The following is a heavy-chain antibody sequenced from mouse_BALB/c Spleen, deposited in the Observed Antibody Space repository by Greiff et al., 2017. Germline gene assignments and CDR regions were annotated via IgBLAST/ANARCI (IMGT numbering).Heavy chain of an antibody. Sequence: EVQGVESGGDLVKPGGSLKLSCAASGFTFSSYGMSWVRQTPDKRLEWVATISSGGSYTYYPDSVKGRFTISRDNAKNTLYLQMSSLKSEDTAMYYCARADDGNYLDYWGQGTTLTVSS. J-gene: IGHJ2*01. CDR1: GFTFSSYG. CDR3: ARADDGNYLDY. CDR2: ISSGGSYT. V-gene: IGHV5-6*01. D-gene: IGHD2-3*01.